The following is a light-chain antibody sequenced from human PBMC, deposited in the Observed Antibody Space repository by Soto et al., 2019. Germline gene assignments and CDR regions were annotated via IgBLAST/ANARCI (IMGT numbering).Light chain of an antibody. V-gene: IGKV3-11*01. Sequence: EIVLTQSPATLSLSPGERATLSCRASQSVSSYLAWYQQKPGQAPRLLIYDTSKRATGSPARFSGSGSGTDFTLTISSLEPEDFAVYDCQQRTNWPRSFTFGPGTKVDIK. CDR2: DTS. CDR3: QQRTNWPRSFT. CDR1: QSVSSY. J-gene: IGKJ3*01.